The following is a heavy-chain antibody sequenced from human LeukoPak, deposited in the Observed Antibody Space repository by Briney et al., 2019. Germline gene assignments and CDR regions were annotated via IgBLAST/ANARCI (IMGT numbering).Heavy chain of an antibody. Sequence: GGSLRLSCAASGFTFSSYWMNWVRQAPGQGLEWVSYISGSGTTIFYADSMKGRFTISRDNAKNSLYLQMNSLRAEDTAVYYCARGKYYYDSSGYFDFWGQGTLVTVSS. CDR1: GFTFSSYW. CDR2: ISGSGTTI. CDR3: ARGKYYYDSSGYFDF. D-gene: IGHD3-22*01. V-gene: IGHV3-48*04. J-gene: IGHJ4*02.